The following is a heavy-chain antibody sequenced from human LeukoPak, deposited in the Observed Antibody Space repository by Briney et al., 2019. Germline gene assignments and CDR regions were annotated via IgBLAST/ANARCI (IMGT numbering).Heavy chain of an antibody. D-gene: IGHD5-24*01. V-gene: IGHV4-38-2*02. CDR2: IYHSGST. CDR3: ARVGEIR. Sequence: SGTLSLTCTVSGYSISSGYYWGWIRQPPGKGLEWIGSIYHSGSTYYNPSLKSRVTISVDTSKNQFSLKLSSVTAADTAVYYCARVGEIRWGQGTMVTVSS. J-gene: IGHJ3*01. CDR1: GYSISSGYY.